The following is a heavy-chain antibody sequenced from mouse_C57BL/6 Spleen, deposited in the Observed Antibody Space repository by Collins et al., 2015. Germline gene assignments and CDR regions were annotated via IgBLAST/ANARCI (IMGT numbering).Heavy chain of an antibody. Sequence: QVQLQQPGAELVKPGASVKMSCKASGYTFTNYWITWVKRRPGQGLEWIGEIFPGSGISNYNEKFKNKATLTVDTSSSTAYMQLSSLTSEDSAVYYCASPDGFYTWFANWGQGTLVTVSA. V-gene: IGHV1-55*01. CDR3: ASPDGFYTWFAN. J-gene: IGHJ3*01. D-gene: IGHD2-3*01. CDR2: IFPGSGIS. CDR1: GYTFTNYW.